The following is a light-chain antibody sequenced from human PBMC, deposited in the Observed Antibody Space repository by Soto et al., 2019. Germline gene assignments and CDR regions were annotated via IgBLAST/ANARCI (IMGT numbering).Light chain of an antibody. CDR3: QQYGSSPTT. CDR2: GAS. CDR1: QSVNSN. V-gene: IGKV3-20*01. J-gene: IGKJ1*01. Sequence: EIVLTQSPATLSVSPRDRATLSCRASQSVNSNLAWYHLKPGQAPRLLIYGASIRAAGIPARFSGSGSGTDFTLTISRLEPEDFAVYHCQQYGSSPTTFGQGTKVDIK.